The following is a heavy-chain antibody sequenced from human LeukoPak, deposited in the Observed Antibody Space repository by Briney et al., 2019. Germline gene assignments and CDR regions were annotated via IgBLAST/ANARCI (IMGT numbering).Heavy chain of an antibody. V-gene: IGHV4-39*01. D-gene: IGHD1-1*01. Sequence: SETLSLTCTVSGGSISSSSHSWGWIRQPPEKGLEWTGTIYYTGRTYYNPSLESRLTISVDTSKNQFSLKLTSVTAADTAIYYCAQSLGSGNWIGNWFDPWGQGTLVTVSS. J-gene: IGHJ5*02. CDR1: GGSISSSSHS. CDR2: IYYTGRT. CDR3: AQSLGSGNWIGNWFDP.